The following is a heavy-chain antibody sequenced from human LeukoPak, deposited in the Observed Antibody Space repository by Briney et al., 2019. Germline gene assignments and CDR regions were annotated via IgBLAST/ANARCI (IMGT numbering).Heavy chain of an antibody. CDR3: ARDSPEYSSSWYFYYYYYYMDV. V-gene: IGHV4-39*07. J-gene: IGHJ6*03. D-gene: IGHD6-13*01. CDR2: IYYSGST. Sequence: SETLSLTCTVSGGSISSSSYYWGWIRQPPGKGLEWIGSIYYSGSTYYNPSLKSRVTISVDTSKNQFSLKLSSVTAADTAVYYCARDSPEYSSSWYFYYYYYYMDVWGKGTTVTVSS. CDR1: GGSISSSSYY.